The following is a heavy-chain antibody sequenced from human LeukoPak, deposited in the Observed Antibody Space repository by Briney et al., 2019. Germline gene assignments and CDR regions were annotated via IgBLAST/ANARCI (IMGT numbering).Heavy chain of an antibody. D-gene: IGHD5-24*01. CDR3: AKDRDGADRIIL. CDR1: AYDFTGYH. Sequence: GASVKVSCKVVAYDFTGYHIHWVRLAPGQGPEWMGRLNPNTGHAVYAFKFQGRVTITRDTSSNIAYMEVTRLTSDDTALYYCAKDRDGADRIILWGQGTLVTVSS. V-gene: IGHV1-2*06. CDR2: LNPNTGHA. J-gene: IGHJ4*02.